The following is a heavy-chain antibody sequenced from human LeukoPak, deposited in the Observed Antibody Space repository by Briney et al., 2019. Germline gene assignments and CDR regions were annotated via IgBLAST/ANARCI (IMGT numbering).Heavy chain of an antibody. J-gene: IGHJ4*02. CDR2: IIPIFGTA. D-gene: IGHD2-2*01. Sequence: ASVKVSCKASGGTFSSYAISWVRQAPGQGLEWMGGIIPIFGTANYAQKFQGRVTITTDESTSTAYMELSSLRSEDTAVYYCARDHCSSTSCYDYWGQGTLVTVSP. CDR3: ARDHCSSTSCYDY. CDR1: GGTFSSYA. V-gene: IGHV1-69*05.